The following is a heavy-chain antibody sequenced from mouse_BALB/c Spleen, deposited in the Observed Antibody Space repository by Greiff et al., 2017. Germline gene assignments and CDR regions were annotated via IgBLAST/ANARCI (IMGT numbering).Heavy chain of an antibody. D-gene: IGHD4-1*01. CDR1: GYTFTDYE. CDR2: IDPETGGT. V-gene: IGHV1-15*01. CDR3: TRKTGTEYFDV. Sequence: QVQLKESGAELVRPGASVTLSCKASGYTFTDYEMHWVKQTPVHGLEWIGAIDPETGGTAYNQKFKGKATLTADKSSSTAYMELRSLTSEDSAVYYCTRKTGTEYFDVWGAGTTVTVSS. J-gene: IGHJ1*01.